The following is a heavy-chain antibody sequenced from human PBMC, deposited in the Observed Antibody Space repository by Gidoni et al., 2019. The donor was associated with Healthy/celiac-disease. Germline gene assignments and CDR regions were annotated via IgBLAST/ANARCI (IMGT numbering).Heavy chain of an antibody. CDR3: ARRWGVRGVIRLHYYGMDV. D-gene: IGHD3-10*01. V-gene: IGHV4-34*01. CDR2: INHSGST. J-gene: IGHJ6*02. CDR1: GGSFSGYY. Sequence: QVQLQQWGAGLLKPSETLSLTCAVYGGSFSGYYWSWIRQPPGKGLEWIGEINHSGSTNYNPSLKSRVTISVDTSKNQFSLKLSSVTAADTAVYYCARRWGVRGVIRLHYYGMDVWGQGTTVTVSS.